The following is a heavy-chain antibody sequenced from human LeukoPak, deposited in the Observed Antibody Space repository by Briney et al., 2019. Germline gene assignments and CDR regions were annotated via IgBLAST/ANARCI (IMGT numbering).Heavy chain of an antibody. CDR3: ARISAGTYDSLDAFDI. D-gene: IGHD3-22*01. Sequence: SQTLSLTCAVSGGSISSGGYSWSWIRQPPGKGLEWIGYIYRSGSTYYNPSLKSRVTISVDRSKNQFSLKLSSVTAADTAVYYCARISAGTYDSLDAFDIWGQGTMVTVSS. CDR1: GGSISSGGYS. J-gene: IGHJ3*02. V-gene: IGHV4-30-2*01. CDR2: IYRSGST.